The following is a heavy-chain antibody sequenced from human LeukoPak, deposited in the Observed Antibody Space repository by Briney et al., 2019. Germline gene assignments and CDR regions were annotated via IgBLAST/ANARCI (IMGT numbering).Heavy chain of an antibody. V-gene: IGHV1-8*03. CDR3: ARGPTGLNYYYYMDV. Sequence: ASVKVSCKASGYTFTSYDINWVRQATGQGLEWMGWMNPNSGNTGYAQKFQGRVTITRNTSMSTAYMELSSLRSEDTAVYYCARGPTGLNYYYYMDVWGKGTTVTVSS. CDR1: GYTFTSYD. J-gene: IGHJ6*03. CDR2: MNPNSGNT.